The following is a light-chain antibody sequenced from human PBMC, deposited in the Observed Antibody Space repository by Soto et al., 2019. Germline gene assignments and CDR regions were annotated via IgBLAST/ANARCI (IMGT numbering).Light chain of an antibody. CDR1: QSVSGW. J-gene: IGKJ1*01. CDR3: QQYTENSGT. CDR2: DAS. Sequence: DIQMTQSPSTLSASVGDTVTVTCRASQSVSGWLAWYQQKPGEAPKLLIYDASALESGVPSRFSGSGSGTEFTLTISSLQPDDFATYYCQQYTENSGTFGQGTKVDIK. V-gene: IGKV1-5*01.